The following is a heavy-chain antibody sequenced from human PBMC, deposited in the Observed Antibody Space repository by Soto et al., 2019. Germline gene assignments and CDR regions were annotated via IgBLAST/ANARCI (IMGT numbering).Heavy chain of an antibody. Sequence: GESLKISCKGSGYSFASYWIGWVRQMPGKGLEWMGIIHPSDFDTRYSPSFQGQVTISADKSISTAYLQWSSLRASDTAMYYCAIHSTGYEDSWGQGTLVTVSS. CDR3: AIHSTGYEDS. CDR2: IHPSDFDT. V-gene: IGHV5-51*01. D-gene: IGHD5-12*01. J-gene: IGHJ5*02. CDR1: GYSFASYW.